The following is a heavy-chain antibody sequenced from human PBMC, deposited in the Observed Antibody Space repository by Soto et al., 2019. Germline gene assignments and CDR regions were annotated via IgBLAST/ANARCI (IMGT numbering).Heavy chain of an antibody. V-gene: IGHV4-31*03. CDR3: ARLGAYYQSLDP. CDR2: IYYSGST. Sequence: SETLSLTCTVSGGSISSGGYYWSWIRQHPGKGLEWIGYIYYSGSTYYNPSLKSRVTISVDTSKNQFSLKLSSVTAADTAVYYCARLGAYYQSLDPWGPGALVTVSS. D-gene: IGHD2-21*01. J-gene: IGHJ5*02. CDR1: GGSISSGGYY.